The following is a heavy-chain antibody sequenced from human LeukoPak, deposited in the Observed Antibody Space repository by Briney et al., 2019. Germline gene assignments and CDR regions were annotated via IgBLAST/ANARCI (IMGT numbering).Heavy chain of an antibody. CDR3: TRDSPYFYDGSGPIDF. V-gene: IGHV3-21*01. Sequence: PGGSLRLSCAASGFTFSSYGMSWVRQAPGKGLEWVSSISSSSTYIYYADSVKGRFTISRDNAKNSLYLQMNSLRAEDTAIYYCTRDSPYFYDGSGPIDFWGQGTLVTVSS. D-gene: IGHD3-22*01. CDR1: GFTFSSYG. CDR2: ISSSSTYI. J-gene: IGHJ4*02.